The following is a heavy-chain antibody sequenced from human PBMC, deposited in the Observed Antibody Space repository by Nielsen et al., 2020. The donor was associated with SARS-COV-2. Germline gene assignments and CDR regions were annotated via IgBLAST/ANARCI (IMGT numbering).Heavy chain of an antibody. Sequence: GGSLRLSCAASGFTFSSYAMSWVRQAPGKGLEWVSAISGSGGSTYYADSVKGRLTISRDNAKNTLYLQMNSLRAEDTAVYYCARAEYQLLSYYYYYMDVWGKGTTVTVSS. CDR3: ARAEYQLLSYYYYYMDV. J-gene: IGHJ6*03. CDR1: GFTFSSYA. V-gene: IGHV3-23*01. CDR2: ISGSGGST. D-gene: IGHD2-2*01.